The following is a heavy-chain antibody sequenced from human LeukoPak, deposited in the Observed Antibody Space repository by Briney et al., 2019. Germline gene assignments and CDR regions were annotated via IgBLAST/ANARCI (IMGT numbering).Heavy chain of an antibody. CDR2: ISNSGSYT. Sequence: GSLRLSCAVSGFRFGDDYMSWIRQAPGQGLEWVSYISNSGSYTNYADSVEGRFTISRNNAENSLYLQMNSLRAEDTAVYYCARSRGAGPGAYFDYWGQGTLVTVTS. CDR1: GFRFGDDY. CDR3: ARSRGAGPGAYFDY. V-gene: IGHV3-11*03. J-gene: IGHJ4*02. D-gene: IGHD6-19*01.